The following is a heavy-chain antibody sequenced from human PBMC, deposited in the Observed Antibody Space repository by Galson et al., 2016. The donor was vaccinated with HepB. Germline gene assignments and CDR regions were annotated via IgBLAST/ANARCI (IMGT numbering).Heavy chain of an antibody. Sequence: SVKVSCKASGYTFTSYGISWVRQAPGQGLEWMGWISAYIGNTNYAQKLQGRVTMTTDTSTSTAYMELRSRRSDDTAVYYCARIQKSHYDFWSGYFSFYGMDVWGQGTTVTVSS. J-gene: IGHJ6*02. CDR3: ARIQKSHYDFWSGYFSFYGMDV. CDR2: ISAYIGNT. D-gene: IGHD3-3*01. CDR1: GYTFTSYG. V-gene: IGHV1-18*01.